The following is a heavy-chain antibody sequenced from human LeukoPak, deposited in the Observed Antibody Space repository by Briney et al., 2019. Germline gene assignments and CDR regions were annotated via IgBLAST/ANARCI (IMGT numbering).Heavy chain of an antibody. D-gene: IGHD3-3*01. J-gene: IGHJ4*02. CDR3: ARDLLLGVAFDY. V-gene: IGHV1-18*01. CDR2: ISVYNANT. CDR1: GGTFSSYA. Sequence: ASVKVSCRASGGTFSSYAISWVRQAPGQGLEWMGWISVYNANTNYAQKFQGRVTMTTDTSTSTAYMELRSLRSDDTAVYYCARDLLLGVAFDYWGQGTLVTVSS.